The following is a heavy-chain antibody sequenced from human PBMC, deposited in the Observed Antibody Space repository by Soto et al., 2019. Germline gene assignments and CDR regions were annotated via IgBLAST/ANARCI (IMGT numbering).Heavy chain of an antibody. CDR3: AMVDVYVTSSPQDV. CDR1: GYSFTRYG. J-gene: IGHJ6*02. D-gene: IGHD3-16*01. V-gene: IGHV1-18*01. CDR2: INTYNGNT. Sequence: QVQLVQSRAEVKNPGASVKVSCKASGYSFTRYGIAWARQAPGQGLEWMGWINTYNGNTNYAQNPQGRVTLTTDTSTSTAYMELTSLRSNDTAIYYCAMVDVYVTSSPQDVWGQGTTVIFSS.